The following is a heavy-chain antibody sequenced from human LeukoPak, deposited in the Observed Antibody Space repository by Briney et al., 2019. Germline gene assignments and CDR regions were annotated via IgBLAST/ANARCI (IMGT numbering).Heavy chain of an antibody. CDR2: MSASGTII. CDR1: GFTLSDYY. V-gene: IGHV3-11*04. D-gene: IGHD1-26*01. CDR3: ARYPRAHYMDV. J-gene: IGHJ6*03. Sequence: GGSLRLSCAASGFTLSDYYMGWIRQAPGKGLEWISYMSASGTIINYADSVKGRFTISRDNAKNSLFLQMNSLRAEDTAVYYCARYPRAHYMDVWGKGTTVTISS.